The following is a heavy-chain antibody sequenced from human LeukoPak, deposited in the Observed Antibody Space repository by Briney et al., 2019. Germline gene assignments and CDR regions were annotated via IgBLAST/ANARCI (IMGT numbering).Heavy chain of an antibody. J-gene: IGHJ6*02. CDR2: IYSGGST. V-gene: IGHV3-53*01. CDR1: GFTVSSNY. Sequence: GGSLILFCAASGFTVSSNYMSWVRQAPGKGLEWVSVIYSGGSTYYADSVKGRFTISRDNSKNTLYLQMNSLRAEDTAVYYCARDHVGYCSSTSCYGYGGYYYYGMDVWGQGTTVTVSS. CDR3: ARDHVGYCSSTSCYGYGGYYYYGMDV. D-gene: IGHD2-2*01.